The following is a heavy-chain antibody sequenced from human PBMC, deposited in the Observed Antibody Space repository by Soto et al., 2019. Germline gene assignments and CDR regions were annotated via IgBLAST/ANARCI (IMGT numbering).Heavy chain of an antibody. CDR1: GGSVSSGSYY. V-gene: IGHV4-61*01. CDR2: IYYSGST. J-gene: IGHJ5*02. CDR3: ARVNYYYVSSLERSWCGRFDP. Sequence: SETLSLTCTVSGGSVSSGSYYWSWIRQPPGKGLEWIGYIYYSGSTNCNPSLKSRVTISVDTSKNQFSLKLSSVTAADTAVYYCARVNYYYVSSLERSWCGRFDPWGQGTLVTVS. D-gene: IGHD3-22*01.